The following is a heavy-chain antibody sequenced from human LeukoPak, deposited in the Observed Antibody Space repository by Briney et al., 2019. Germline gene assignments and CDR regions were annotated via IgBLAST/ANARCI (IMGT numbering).Heavy chain of an antibody. CDR1: GFTFSNYA. V-gene: IGHV3-23*01. CDR3: AGGTAVAGMGFDY. Sequence: GGSLRLSCAASGFTFSNYAMNWVRQAPGEGLEWVSTISTDGGSTYYTDSVRGRFTISRDNSKNTLYLQMNSLRVDDTAVYYCAGGTAVAGMGFDYWGQGTLVTVSS. J-gene: IGHJ4*02. D-gene: IGHD6-19*01. CDR2: ISTDGGST.